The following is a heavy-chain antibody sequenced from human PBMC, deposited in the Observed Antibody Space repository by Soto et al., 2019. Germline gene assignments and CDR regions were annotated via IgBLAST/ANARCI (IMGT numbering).Heavy chain of an antibody. Sequence: EVQLVESGGCLVQSGGSLRLSCEASGFTFSRYWMHWVRQAPGKGLVWVSRIKGDGISTNYAEPVKGRCTISRDNAKDTVFLQMNGLSADDTAVDYSARGARGNYCNDYWGQGILVTVSS. CDR1: GFTFSRYW. J-gene: IGHJ4*02. V-gene: IGHV3-74*01. CDR2: IKGDGIST. CDR3: ARGARGNYCNDY. D-gene: IGHD3-10*01.